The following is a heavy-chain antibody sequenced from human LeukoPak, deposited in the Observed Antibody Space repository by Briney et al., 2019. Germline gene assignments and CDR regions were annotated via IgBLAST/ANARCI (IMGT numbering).Heavy chain of an antibody. V-gene: IGHV3-9*01. D-gene: IGHD3/OR15-3a*01. CDR1: GFTFDDYA. CDR3: AKGRTGYPFDY. CDR2: ISWNSGSI. J-gene: IGHJ4*02. Sequence: PGRSLRLSCAASGFTFDDYAMRWVRQAPGKGLEWVSGISWNSGSIGYADSVKGRFTISRDNAKNSLYLQMNSLRAEDTALYYCAKGRTGYPFDYWGQGTLVTVSS.